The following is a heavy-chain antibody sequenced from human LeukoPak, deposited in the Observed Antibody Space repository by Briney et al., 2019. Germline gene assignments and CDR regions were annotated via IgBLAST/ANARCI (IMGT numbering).Heavy chain of an antibody. J-gene: IGHJ4*02. V-gene: IGHV3-21*01. CDR3: AREFFDREGGTTVLDY. Sequence: PGGSLRLSCAASGFTFSSTSMNWVRQAPGKGLEWGSSISSGSSYIFYAESVKGRFTISRDNAKNSLYLQMNSLRAEDTAVYYCAREFFDREGGTTVLDYWGQGTLVTVSS. CDR1: GFTFSSTS. CDR2: ISSGSSYI. D-gene: IGHD1-26*01.